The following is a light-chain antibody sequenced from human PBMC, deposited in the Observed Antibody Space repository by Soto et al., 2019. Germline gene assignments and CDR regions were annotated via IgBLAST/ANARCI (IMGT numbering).Light chain of an antibody. V-gene: IGLV2-23*01. CDR1: SSDVGSYNL. J-gene: IGLJ1*01. Sequence: QSALTQPASVSASPGQSITIPCTGTSSDVGSYNLVSWFQQHPGKVPKLLIYEGTKRPSGLSDRFSGSKSGTTASLTISGLQAEDEAHYYCYSYAGSSTSYVFGTGTKVTVL. CDR3: YSYAGSSTSYV. CDR2: EGT.